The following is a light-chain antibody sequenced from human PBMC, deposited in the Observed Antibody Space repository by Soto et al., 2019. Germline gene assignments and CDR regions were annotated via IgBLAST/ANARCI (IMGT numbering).Light chain of an antibody. CDR2: EAT. CDR1: TSTVATYDL. J-gene: IGLJ3*02. CDR3: SSFAGRVAVYVM. Sequence: QSALTQPASVSGSPGQSISISCTGTTSTVATYDLVSWYQQHPGKAPRLLIYEATKRHSGTSNRFSGSKSGNTASLTISGLQSEDEADYYCSSFAGRVAVYVMFGGGTKVTVL. V-gene: IGLV2-23*02.